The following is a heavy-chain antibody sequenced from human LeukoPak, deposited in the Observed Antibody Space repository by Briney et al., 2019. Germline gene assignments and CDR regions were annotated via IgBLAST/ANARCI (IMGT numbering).Heavy chain of an antibody. CDR3: ARDLGVAGALDY. V-gene: IGHV3-64*01. J-gene: IGHJ4*01. D-gene: IGHD1-26*01. CDR2: ISSNGGTT. CDR1: GFTFSSYS. Sequence: GGSLRLSCAASGFTFSSYSMNWVRQAPGKGLEYVSAISSNGGTTYHANSVKGRFTISRDNSKNTLYLQMGSLRPEDMAVYYCARDLGVAGALDYWGQGTLVTVSS.